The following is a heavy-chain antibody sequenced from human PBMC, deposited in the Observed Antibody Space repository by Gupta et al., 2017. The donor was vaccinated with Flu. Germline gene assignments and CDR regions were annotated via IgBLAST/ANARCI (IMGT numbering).Heavy chain of an antibody. J-gene: IGHJ3*02. D-gene: IGHD1-26*01. CDR3: ASDPGWGAFDM. Sequence: SFKGRFTISRDNGKNSLILQLNSLRAEDTAVYYCASDPGWGAFDMWGLGTLVTVSS. V-gene: IGHV3-48*01.